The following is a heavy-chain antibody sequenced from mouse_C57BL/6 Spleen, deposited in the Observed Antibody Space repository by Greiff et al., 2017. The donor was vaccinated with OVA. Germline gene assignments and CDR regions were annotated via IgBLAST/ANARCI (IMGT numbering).Heavy chain of an antibody. J-gene: IGHJ3*01. V-gene: IGHV1-50*01. D-gene: IGHD1-1*01. CDR1: GYTFTSYW. CDR2: IDPSDSYT. CDR3: ATTVPGTY. Sequence: VKLQQPGAELVKPGASVKLSCKASGYTFTSYWMQWVKQRPGQGLVWIGEIDPSDSYTNYNQKFKGKATLTVDTSSSTAYMQLSSLTSEDSAVYYCATTVPGTYWGQGTLVTVSA.